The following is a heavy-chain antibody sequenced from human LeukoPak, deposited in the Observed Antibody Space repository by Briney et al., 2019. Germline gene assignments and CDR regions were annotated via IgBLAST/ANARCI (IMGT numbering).Heavy chain of an antibody. CDR2: IYYSGST. Sequence: SETLSLTCTVSGGSISSYYWSWIRQPPGKGLEWIGYIYYSGSTNHNPSLKSRVTISVDTSKNQFSLKLSSVTAADTAVYYCARGGYYYVLDAFDIWGQGTMVTVSS. D-gene: IGHD3-10*02. J-gene: IGHJ3*02. V-gene: IGHV4-59*08. CDR3: ARGGYYYVLDAFDI. CDR1: GGSISSYY.